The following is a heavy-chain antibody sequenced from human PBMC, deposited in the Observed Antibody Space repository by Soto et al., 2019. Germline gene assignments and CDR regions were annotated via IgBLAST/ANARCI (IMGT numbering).Heavy chain of an antibody. CDR3: ARDRERVTVNGGIALGAMEV. V-gene: IGHV3-7*03. CDR2: VKPDGSAT. D-gene: IGHD3-22*01. J-gene: IGHJ6*02. CDR1: GFTFSSYA. Sequence: GGSLRLSCAASGFTFSSYAMHWVRQAPGKGLEWVANVKPDGSATFYADSLKGRFTISRDNANNSVSLQMHSLRADDTAVYYCARDRERVTVNGGIALGAMEVWGHGTTVTVSS.